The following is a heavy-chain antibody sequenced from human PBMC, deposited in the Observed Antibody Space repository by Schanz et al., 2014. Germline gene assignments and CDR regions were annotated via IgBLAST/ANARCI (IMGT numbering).Heavy chain of an antibody. Sequence: EGQLVESGGGLIHPGGSLRLSCAVSGFTVSTNYMTWVRQAPGKGLECVSVLYTGGSTFYAESVRGRFFISRDSSKNTLFLHMNSLRAEDTAVYYCVRDAGRDGYNLAFDVWGQGTLVTVSS. J-gene: IGHJ3*01. V-gene: IGHV3-53*01. D-gene: IGHD1-1*01. CDR3: VRDAGRDGYNLAFDV. CDR1: GFTVSTNY. CDR2: LYTGGST.